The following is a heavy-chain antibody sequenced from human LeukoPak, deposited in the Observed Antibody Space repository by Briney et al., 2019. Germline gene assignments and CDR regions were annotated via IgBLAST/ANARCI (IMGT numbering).Heavy chain of an antibody. J-gene: IGHJ4*02. CDR2: MNPNSGNT. Sequence: GASVKVSCKASGYTFTSYDINWVRQATGQGLEWMGWMNPNSGNTGYEQKLQGRVTMTRNTSISTAYMELSSLRSEDTAVYYCARGHDILTGYYYDPFDYWGQGTLVTVSS. CDR3: ARGHDILTGYYYDPFDY. D-gene: IGHD3-9*01. CDR1: GYTFTSYD. V-gene: IGHV1-8*01.